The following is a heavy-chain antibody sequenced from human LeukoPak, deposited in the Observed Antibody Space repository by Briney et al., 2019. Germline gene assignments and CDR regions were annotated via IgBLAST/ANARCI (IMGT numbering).Heavy chain of an antibody. D-gene: IGHD3-10*01. CDR3: AKDGILWFGELFTLFDY. J-gene: IGHJ4*02. CDR2: ISSSSSYI. CDR1: GFTFSSYS. V-gene: IGHV3-21*04. Sequence: PGGSLRLSCAASGFTFSSYSMNWVRQAPGKGLEWVSSISSSSSYIYYADSVKGRFTISRDNAKNSLYLQMNSLRAEDTAVYYCAKDGILWFGELFTLFDYWGQGTLVTVSS.